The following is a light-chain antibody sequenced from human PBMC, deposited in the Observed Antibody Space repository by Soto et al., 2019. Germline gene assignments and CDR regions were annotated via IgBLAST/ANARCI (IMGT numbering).Light chain of an antibody. J-gene: IGKJ2*01. Sequence: EIVLTQSPGTLSLSPGERATLSCRASQSVSSASLGWYQQKSGRTPRLLIYGTSTRATGIPDRFSGGGSGTDFTLTISRLEPEDFAVYYCQLYDGSPMYTFRQGTMLEIK. V-gene: IGKV3-20*01. CDR3: QLYDGSPMYT. CDR1: QSVSSAS. CDR2: GTS.